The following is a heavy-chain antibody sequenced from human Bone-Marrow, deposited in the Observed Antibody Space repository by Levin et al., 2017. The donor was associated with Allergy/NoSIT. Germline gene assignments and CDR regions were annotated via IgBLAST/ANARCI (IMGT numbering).Heavy chain of an antibody. Sequence: KTSGPTLVKPTQTLTLTCTFSGFSLTTSGVAVGWIRQPPGKALEWLGITYWDGDRRYSPSLKSRLTITEGTTKNQVVLTMTNMDPVDTAAYFCAHTSSDSAAYFNWGQGTLVTVSS. D-gene: IGHD3-22*01. CDR3: AHTSSDSAAYFN. V-gene: IGHV2-5*02. CDR2: TYWDGDR. J-gene: IGHJ4*02. CDR1: GFSLTTSGVA.